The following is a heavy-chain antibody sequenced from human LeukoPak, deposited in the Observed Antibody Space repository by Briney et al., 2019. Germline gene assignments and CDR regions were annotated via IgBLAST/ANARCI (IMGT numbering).Heavy chain of an antibody. CDR2: LSGSGDNT. J-gene: IGHJ4*02. D-gene: IGHD3-22*01. V-gene: IGHV3-23*01. CDR1: GFSFSSYV. CDR3: ARDGDIAYYYDSSGSYYFDY. Sequence: GGTLRLSCAASGFSFSSYVINWVRQAPGKGLEWVSALSGSGDNTYYADSVKGRFTISRDNSKNTLYLQMNSLRAEDTAVYYCARDGDIAYYYDSSGSYYFDYWGQGTLVTVSS.